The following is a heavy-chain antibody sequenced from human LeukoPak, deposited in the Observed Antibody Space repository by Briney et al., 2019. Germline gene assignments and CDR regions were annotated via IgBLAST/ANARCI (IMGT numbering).Heavy chain of an antibody. Sequence: GGSLRLSCAASGFTFSSYGMHWVRQAPGKGLEWVPVISYDGSNKYYADSVKGRFTISRDNSKNTLYLQMNSLRAEDTAVYYCAISQMQAGSGAFAFDIWGQGTMVTVSS. CDR3: AISQMQAGSGAFAFDI. CDR1: GFTFSSYG. CDR2: ISYDGSNK. D-gene: IGHD3-3*01. V-gene: IGHV3-30*03. J-gene: IGHJ3*02.